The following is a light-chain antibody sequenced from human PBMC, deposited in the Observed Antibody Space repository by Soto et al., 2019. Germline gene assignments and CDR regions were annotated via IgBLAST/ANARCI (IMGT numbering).Light chain of an antibody. V-gene: IGKV3-15*01. CDR3: QQYNDWPRT. J-gene: IGKJ2*01. CDR1: QSVRSN. CDR2: GAS. Sequence: EIVMTQSPATLSASPGERATLSCRASQSVRSNLAWYQQKLGQAPRLLIYGASTRATGIPARFSGSGSGTEFTLTISSLQSEDFAIFYCQQYNDWPRTFGQGTKL.